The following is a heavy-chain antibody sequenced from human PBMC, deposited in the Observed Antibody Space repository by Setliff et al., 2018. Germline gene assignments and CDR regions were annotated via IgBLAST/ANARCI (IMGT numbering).Heavy chain of an antibody. J-gene: IGHJ5*02. D-gene: IGHD3-3*01. Sequence: KTSETLSLTCAVYGGSFSGYHWSWIRQPPGKGLEWIGEINHSGSTNYNPYLKSRVTISVDTSKNQFSLKLSSVTAADTAVYYCARGDFWSGSVQNLNWFDPWGQGTLVTVSS. V-gene: IGHV4-34*01. CDR2: INHSGST. CDR1: GGSFSGYH. CDR3: ARGDFWSGSVQNLNWFDP.